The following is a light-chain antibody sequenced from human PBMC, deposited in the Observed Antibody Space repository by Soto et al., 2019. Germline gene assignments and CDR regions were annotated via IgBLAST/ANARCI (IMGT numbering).Light chain of an antibody. V-gene: IGLV1-44*01. J-gene: IGLJ2*01. CDR1: SSNIGSNT. CDR2: SNN. Sequence: QSVLTQPPSASGTPGQRVTISCSGSSSNIGSNTVNWYQQLPGTAPKLLIYSNNQRPSGVPDRFSGSKSGTSASLAISGLQSEDEADYYCQSYDSSLSEGVFGGGTKLTVL. CDR3: QSYDSSLSEGV.